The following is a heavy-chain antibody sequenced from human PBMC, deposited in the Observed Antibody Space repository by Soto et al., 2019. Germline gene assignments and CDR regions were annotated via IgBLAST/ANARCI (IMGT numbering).Heavy chain of an antibody. D-gene: IGHD6-19*01. Sequence: PGGSLRLSCVASGFPVSSDHMSWVRQGPGKGLEWVSLLYGDGRTYYADSVKGRFAISRDISKNTVYLQMNNLGAEDTAVYYCARGFSGTAYWGQGTVVTVSS. J-gene: IGHJ4*02. V-gene: IGHV3-66*01. CDR1: GFPVSSDH. CDR2: LYGDGRT. CDR3: ARGFSGTAY.